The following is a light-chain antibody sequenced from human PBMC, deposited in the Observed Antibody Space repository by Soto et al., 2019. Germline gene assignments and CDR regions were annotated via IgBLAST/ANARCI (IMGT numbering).Light chain of an antibody. J-gene: IGKJ4*01. CDR1: QSLLHTNGYNY. CDR2: LAS. V-gene: IGKV2-28*01. Sequence: DVVMTQSPLSLPVTPGEPASISCRSSQSLLHTNGYNYLAWFLQKAGQSPQLLIYLASSRASGVPDRFSGSGSGTDFTLEISSVEAEDLGIYYCMQLLHPPLTFGGGTKVEIK. CDR3: MQLLHPPLT.